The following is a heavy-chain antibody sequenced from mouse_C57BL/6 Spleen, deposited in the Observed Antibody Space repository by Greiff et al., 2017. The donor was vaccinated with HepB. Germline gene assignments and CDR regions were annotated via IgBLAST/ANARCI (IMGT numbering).Heavy chain of an antibody. CDR2: ISSGSSTI. D-gene: IGHD1-1*01. V-gene: IGHV5-17*01. CDR1: GFTFSDYG. Sequence: DVKLVESGGGLVKPGGSLKLSCAASGFTFSDYGMHWVRQAPEKGLEWVAYISSGSSTIYYADTVKGRFTISRDNAKNTLFLQMTSLRSEDTAMYYCANNYYGSSFDVWGTGTTVTVSS. CDR3: ANNYYGSSFDV. J-gene: IGHJ1*03.